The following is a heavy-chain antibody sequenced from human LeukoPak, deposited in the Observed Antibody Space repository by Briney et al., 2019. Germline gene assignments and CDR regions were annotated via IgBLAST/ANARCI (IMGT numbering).Heavy chain of an antibody. V-gene: IGHV4-4*07. CDR1: GGSISSYY. Sequence: PSETLSLTCTVSGGSISSYYWSWIRQPAGKGLEWIGRIYTSGSTNYNPSLKSRVTISVDTSKNQFSLKLSSVTAADTAVYYCARDGYNSDYYYGMDVWGQGTTVTVSS. CDR2: IYTSGST. J-gene: IGHJ6*02. D-gene: IGHD5-24*01. CDR3: ARDGYNSDYYYGMDV.